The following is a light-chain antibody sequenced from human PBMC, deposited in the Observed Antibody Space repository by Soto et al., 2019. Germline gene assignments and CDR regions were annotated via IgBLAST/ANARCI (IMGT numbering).Light chain of an antibody. J-gene: IGLJ1*01. CDR2: EVN. CDR3: FSFTTTSTHV. CDR1: SSVIGAYDY. V-gene: IGLV2-14*01. Sequence: QSVVTQPASLSGSPGQSITISCTGTSSVIGAYDYVSWFQQHPGKAPKLMISEVNNRPSGVSNRFSGSKSGNTAYLTISGLQFEDEAAYFCFSFTTTSTHVFGTGTKLTVL.